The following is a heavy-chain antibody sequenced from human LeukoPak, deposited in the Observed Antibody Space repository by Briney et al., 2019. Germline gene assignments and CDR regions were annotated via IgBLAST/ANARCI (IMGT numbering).Heavy chain of an antibody. CDR3: AREINRYSSSYYYYYYMDV. J-gene: IGHJ6*03. V-gene: IGHV4-34*01. CDR2: INHSGST. Sequence: TETLSLTCAVYSGSFSGYSWSWIRQPSGKGLEWIGDINHSGSTNYNPSLKSRVTISVDTSKNQFSLKLSSVTAADTAVYYCAREINRYSSSYYYYYYMDVWGKGTTVTVSS. CDR1: SGSFSGYS. D-gene: IGHD6-6*01.